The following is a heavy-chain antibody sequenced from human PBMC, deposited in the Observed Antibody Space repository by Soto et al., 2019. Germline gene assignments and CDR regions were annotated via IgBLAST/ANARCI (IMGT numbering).Heavy chain of an antibody. V-gene: IGHV1-3*01. CDR1: GYTFISCP. CDR2: INAGDDNT. Sequence: GASVKVSCKASGYTFISCPMHWVRQAPGQRPEWMGWINAGDDNTKYSQKFQDRVTITRDTSASTAYMELSSLRSEDTAVYYCARSIVVVTAADYWGQGTLVTVSS. J-gene: IGHJ4*02. D-gene: IGHD2-21*02. CDR3: ARSIVVVTAADY.